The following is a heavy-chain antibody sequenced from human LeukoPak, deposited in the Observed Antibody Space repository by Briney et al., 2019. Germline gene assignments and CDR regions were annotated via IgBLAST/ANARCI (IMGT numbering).Heavy chain of an antibody. D-gene: IGHD4-17*01. CDR2: IYSGGST. CDR3: ARAIYGDSSFDY. V-gene: IGHV3-53*05. Sequence: PGGSLRLSCAASGFTVSSNCMSWVRQAPGKGLEWVSVIYSGGSTFYAESVKGRFTISRDNSKNTVYLQMNSLTTEDTAAYYCARAIYGDSSFDYWGQGTLVSASS. CDR1: GFTVSSNC. J-gene: IGHJ4*02.